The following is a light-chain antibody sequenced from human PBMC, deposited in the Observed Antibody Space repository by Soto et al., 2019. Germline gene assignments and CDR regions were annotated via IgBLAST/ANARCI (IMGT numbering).Light chain of an antibody. CDR2: AAS. CDR1: QGISRW. V-gene: IGKV1-12*01. J-gene: IGKJ1*01. Sequence: DIQMTQSPSSVSASVGDRVTITCRASQGISRWLAWYQQRPGKAPKLIIYAASDLQSGVPSRFSGSGSGTDFTLTISSLQPEDFATYYCQQANSFPPTFGQGTKVEIK. CDR3: QQANSFPPT.